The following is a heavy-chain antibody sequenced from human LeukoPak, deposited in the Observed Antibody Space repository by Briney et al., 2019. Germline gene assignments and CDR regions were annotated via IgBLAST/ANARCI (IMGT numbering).Heavy chain of an antibody. J-gene: IGHJ4*02. CDR2: ISAYNGNT. D-gene: IGHD2-15*01. CDR3: ARDGLGYCSGGSCYLGH. V-gene: IGHV1-18*01. CDR1: GYTFTSYG. Sequence: GASVKVSCKASGYTFTSYGISWVRQAPGQGLEWMGWISAYNGNTNYAQKLQGRVTMTTDTSTSTAYMELRSLRSDDTAVYYCARDGLGYCSGGSCYLGHWGQGTLVTVSS.